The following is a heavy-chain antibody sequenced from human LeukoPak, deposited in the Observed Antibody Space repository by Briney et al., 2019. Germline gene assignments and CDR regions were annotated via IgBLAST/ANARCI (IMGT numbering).Heavy chain of an antibody. Sequence: GGSLRLSCAASGFTFSSYWMHWVRQAPGKGLVWVSRINSDGSSTSYADSVKGRLTVSRDNAKNMLYLQMNSLRAEDTAVYYCARESCYYDSSGYRYWGQGTLVTVSS. D-gene: IGHD3-22*01. J-gene: IGHJ4*02. CDR3: ARESCYYDSSGYRY. V-gene: IGHV3-74*01. CDR2: INSDGSST. CDR1: GFTFSSYW.